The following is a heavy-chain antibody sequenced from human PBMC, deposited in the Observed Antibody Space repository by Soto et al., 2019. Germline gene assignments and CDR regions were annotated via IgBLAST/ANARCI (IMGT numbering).Heavy chain of an antibody. CDR1: GFTFSSYA. Sequence: EVQLLESGGGLVQPGGSLRLSCAASGFTFSSYAMIWVRQAPGKGLEWVSAISGSGGSTYYADSVKGRFTISRDNSKNTLYLQMNSLRAEDTAVYYCAKSRGIAAAGWGAFDIWGQGTMVTVSS. J-gene: IGHJ3*02. V-gene: IGHV3-23*01. D-gene: IGHD6-13*01. CDR2: ISGSGGST. CDR3: AKSRGIAAAGWGAFDI.